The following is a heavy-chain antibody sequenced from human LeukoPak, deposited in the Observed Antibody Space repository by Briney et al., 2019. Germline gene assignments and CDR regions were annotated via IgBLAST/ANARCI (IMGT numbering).Heavy chain of an antibody. J-gene: IGHJ4*02. CDR2: INPNSGGT. CDR3: ARQEDSSGYYYYY. V-gene: IGHV1-2*06. CDR1: GYTFTGYY. Sequence: GASVKVSCKASGYTFTGYYMHWVRQAPGQGLEWMGRINPNSGGTNYAQKFQGRVTMTRDTSISTVSMELSSLRSEDTAVYFCARQEDSSGYYYYYWGQGTLVTVSS. D-gene: IGHD3-22*01.